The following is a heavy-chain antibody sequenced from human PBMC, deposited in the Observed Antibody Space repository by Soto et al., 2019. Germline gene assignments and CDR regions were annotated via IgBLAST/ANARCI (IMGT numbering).Heavy chain of an antibody. Sequence: SETLSLTCTVSGGSISSGGYYWSWIRQHPEKGLGWIGYIYYSGSTSYNPSLKSRVTISVDTSKNQFSLRLNSVTAADTAVYFCARDRGYADAVDLWGKGTMVTVSS. CDR3: ARDRGYADAVDL. V-gene: IGHV4-31*03. CDR1: GGSISSGGYY. CDR2: IYYSGST. D-gene: IGHD5-12*01. J-gene: IGHJ3*01.